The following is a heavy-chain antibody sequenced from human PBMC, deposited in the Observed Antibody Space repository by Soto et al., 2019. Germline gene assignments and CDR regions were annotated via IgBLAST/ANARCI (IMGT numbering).Heavy chain of an antibody. D-gene: IGHD3-16*01. V-gene: IGHV3-74*01. CDR1: RFKFSPYW. J-gene: IGHJ3*01. CDR2: INADGSTT. Sequence: GPWRLSCAASRFKFSPYWMHWVRQPPGKGLEWVSHINADGSTTVYADSVLGRFTISRDNARTTVYLQMNSLRADDTAVYYCARDRGNHDSFNLWGQGTMVTVSS. CDR3: ARDRGNHDSFNL.